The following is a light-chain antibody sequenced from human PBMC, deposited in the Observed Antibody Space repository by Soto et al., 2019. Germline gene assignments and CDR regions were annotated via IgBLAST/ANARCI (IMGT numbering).Light chain of an antibody. V-gene: IGKV1-5*03. CDR3: QHYNNFSPWP. CDR1: QTISSW. CDR2: KAS. Sequence: DTHMTHSPSALSGSEGDRVTITCRASQTISSWLAWYQQKPGKAPKLLIYKASTLKSGVPSRFSGSGSGTEFTLTISSLQPDDFATYYCQHYNNFSPWPFGQGTKVDIK. J-gene: IGKJ1*01.